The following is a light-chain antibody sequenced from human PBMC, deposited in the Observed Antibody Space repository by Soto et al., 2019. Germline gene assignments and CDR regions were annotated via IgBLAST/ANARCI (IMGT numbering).Light chain of an antibody. J-gene: IGKJ4*01. CDR1: QSVSSY. V-gene: IGKV3-11*01. CDR3: QQRSNWPST. Sequence: EIVLTQSPATLSLSPGERAALSCRASQSVSSYLAWYQQKPGQAPRLLIYDASKRAPGIPARFTGSGSGTDFTLTISSLEPDDFAVYFCQQRSNWPSTCGGGTKVEI. CDR2: DAS.